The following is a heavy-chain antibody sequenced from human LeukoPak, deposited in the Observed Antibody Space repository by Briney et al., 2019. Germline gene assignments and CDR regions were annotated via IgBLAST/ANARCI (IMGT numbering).Heavy chain of an antibody. CDR3: AKDGGFASTQLYYFDY. J-gene: IGHJ4*02. D-gene: IGHD3-16*01. V-gene: IGHV3-21*04. CDR1: GFTFSSYS. Sequence: GGSLRLSCAASGFTFSSYSMNWVRQAPGKGLEWVSSISSSSSYIYYADSVKGRFTISRDNAKNSLYLQINSLRAEDTALYYCAKDGGFASTQLYYFDYWGQGTQVTVSS. CDR2: ISSSSSYI.